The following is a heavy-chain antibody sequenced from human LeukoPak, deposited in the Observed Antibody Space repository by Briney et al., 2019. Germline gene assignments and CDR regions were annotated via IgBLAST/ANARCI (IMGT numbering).Heavy chain of an antibody. CDR1: GGSISSGSYY. Sequence: SETLSLTCTVSGGSISSGSYYWSWIRQPAGKGLEWIGRIYTSGSTNYNPSLKSRVTISVDTSKNQFSLKLSSVTAADTAVYYCARVRPDYVWGSYREIDYWGQGTLVTVSS. CDR2: IYTSGST. CDR3: ARVRPDYVWGSYREIDY. D-gene: IGHD3-16*02. V-gene: IGHV4-61*02. J-gene: IGHJ4*02.